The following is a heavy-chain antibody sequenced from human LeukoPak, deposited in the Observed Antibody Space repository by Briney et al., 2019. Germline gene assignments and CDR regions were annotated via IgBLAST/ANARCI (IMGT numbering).Heavy chain of an antibody. D-gene: IGHD1-26*01. CDR1: GYTFSGYG. CDR3: ARDQRNSGSYRFGY. Sequence: ASVTVSCKTSGYTFSGYGISWVRQAPGQGLEWMGWITGNNGNTNYAPSLQGRVTMTTDTSTNTAYMELTSLKSDDTAVYYCARDQRNSGSYRFGYWGQGTLVTVSS. V-gene: IGHV1-18*01. J-gene: IGHJ4*02. CDR2: ITGNNGNT.